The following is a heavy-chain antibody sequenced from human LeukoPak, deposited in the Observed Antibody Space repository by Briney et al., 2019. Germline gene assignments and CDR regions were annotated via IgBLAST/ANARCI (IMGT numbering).Heavy chain of an antibody. J-gene: IGHJ4*02. Sequence: GGSLRLSCAASGFTFSSYGMHWVRQAPGKGLEWVAVISYDGSNKYYADSVKGRFTISRDNSKNTLYLQMNSPRAEDTAVYYCANTMPGAPDYWGQGTLVTVSS. CDR2: ISYDGSNK. CDR3: ANTMPGAPDY. D-gene: IGHD4/OR15-4a*01. CDR1: GFTFSSYG. V-gene: IGHV3-30*18.